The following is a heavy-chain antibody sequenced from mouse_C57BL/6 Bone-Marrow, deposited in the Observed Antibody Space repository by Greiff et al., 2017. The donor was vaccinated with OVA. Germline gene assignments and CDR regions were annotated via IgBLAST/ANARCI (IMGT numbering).Heavy chain of an antibody. CDR2: IYPGNSDT. Sequence: EVQLQESGTVLARPGASVKMSCKTSGYTFTSYWMHWVKQRPGQGLEWIGAIYPGNSDTSYNQKFKGKATLTAVTSASTAYMELSSLTNEDSAVYYCTRRTKYWGQGTSVTVSS. V-gene: IGHV1-5*01. J-gene: IGHJ4*01. CDR1: GYTFTSYW. D-gene: IGHD1-3*01. CDR3: TRRTKY.